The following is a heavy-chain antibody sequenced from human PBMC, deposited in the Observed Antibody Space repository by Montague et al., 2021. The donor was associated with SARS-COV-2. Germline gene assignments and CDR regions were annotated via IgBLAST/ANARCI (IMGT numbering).Heavy chain of an antibody. CDR2: IHYTGSN. V-gene: IGHV4-4*02. J-gene: IGHJ4*02. Sequence: SETLSLTCAVSGDSISSGNWWPIGRPPAGTPVTCVGEIHYTGSNNNNSPLKSLATISVDTSNNQSPLKLIAATAAATAVYYCARVKRGYYYGLGVCAHFDYWGQGTLVTVSS. CDR3: ARVKRGYYYGLGVCAHFDY. D-gene: IGHD3-10*01. CDR1: GDSISSGNW.